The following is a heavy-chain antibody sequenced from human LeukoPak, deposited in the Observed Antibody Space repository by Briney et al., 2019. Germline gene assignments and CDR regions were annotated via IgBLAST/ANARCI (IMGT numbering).Heavy chain of an antibody. CDR1: GGTFSSYA. Sequence: SVKVSCKASGGTFSSYAISWVRQAPGQGLEWMGRIIPILGIANYAQKFQGRVTITADKSTSTAYMELSSLRSEDTAVYYCARGFGSSGWCGLGYWGQGTLVTVSS. V-gene: IGHV1-69*04. J-gene: IGHJ4*02. D-gene: IGHD6-19*01. CDR3: ARGFGSSGWCGLGY. CDR2: IIPILGIA.